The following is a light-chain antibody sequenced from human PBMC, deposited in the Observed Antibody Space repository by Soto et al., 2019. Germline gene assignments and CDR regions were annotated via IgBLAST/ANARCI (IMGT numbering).Light chain of an antibody. Sequence: DIQMTQSPSTLSGSVVDRVTITCRASQTISSWLAWYQQKPGKAPKLLVYQASTLESGVPLRFSGSGSGTEFTLTINSLQSDDFATYYCQQYDSYSWTFGQGTKVDIK. V-gene: IGKV1-5*03. CDR2: QAS. CDR1: QTISSW. J-gene: IGKJ1*01. CDR3: QQYDSYSWT.